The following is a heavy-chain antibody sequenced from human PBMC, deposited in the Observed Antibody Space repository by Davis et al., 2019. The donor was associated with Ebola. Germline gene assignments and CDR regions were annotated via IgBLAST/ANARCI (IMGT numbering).Heavy chain of an antibody. J-gene: IGHJ3*01. CDR1: GFTFSRYA. D-gene: IGHD1-14*01. CDR3: ATEPV. CDR2: ISSSSSTI. Sequence: GESLKISCAASGFTFSRYAMNWVRQAPGKGLEWVSYISSSSSTIYYADSVKGRFTISRDNAKNSLYLQMNSLRDEDTAVYYCATEPVWGQGTMVTVSS. V-gene: IGHV3-48*02.